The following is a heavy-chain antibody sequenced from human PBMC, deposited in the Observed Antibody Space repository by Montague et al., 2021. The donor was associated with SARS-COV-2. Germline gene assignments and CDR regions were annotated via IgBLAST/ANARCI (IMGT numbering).Heavy chain of an antibody. J-gene: IGHJ3*02. Sequence: SLRLSCAASEFSVSSNYMSWVRQAPGKGLEWVSLIYSGGGTSSADSVQGRFTTSRDNSKNTLFLQMNSLRAEDTAVYYCARDLDGAFDIWGQGTRVTVSS. CDR3: ARDLDGAFDI. V-gene: IGHV3-66*02. CDR2: IYSGGGT. CDR1: EFSVSSNY.